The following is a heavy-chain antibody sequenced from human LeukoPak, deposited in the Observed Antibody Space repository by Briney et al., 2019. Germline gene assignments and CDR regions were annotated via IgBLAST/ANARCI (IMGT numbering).Heavy chain of an antibody. V-gene: IGHV1-46*01. CDR2: INPSGGST. D-gene: IGHD3-22*01. CDR3: ARAKAYYYDSSYYFDY. CDR1: GYTFTGYY. Sequence: ASVKVSCKASGYTFTGYYMHWVRQAPGQGLEWMGIINPSGGSTSYAQKFQGRVTMTRDMSTSTVYMELSSLRSEDTAVYYCARAKAYYYDSSYYFDYWGQGTLVTVSS. J-gene: IGHJ4*02.